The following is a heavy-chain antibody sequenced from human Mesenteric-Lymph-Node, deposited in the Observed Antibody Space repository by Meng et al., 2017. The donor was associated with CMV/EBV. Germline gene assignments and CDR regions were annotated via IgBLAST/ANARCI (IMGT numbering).Heavy chain of an antibody. Sequence: QVQFNQWGAGLWKPSETLSVTCAVYGGSFSGYYWNWIRQSPEKGLEWIGEINHSGSTTYNPSFTSRIIISVDTSTNQISLNMSSVTAADTAVYYCARGSSYDILTGYFDYWGQGALVTVSS. CDR1: GGSFSGYY. CDR2: INHSGST. V-gene: IGHV4-34*01. CDR3: ARGSSYDILTGYFDY. D-gene: IGHD3-9*01. J-gene: IGHJ4*02.